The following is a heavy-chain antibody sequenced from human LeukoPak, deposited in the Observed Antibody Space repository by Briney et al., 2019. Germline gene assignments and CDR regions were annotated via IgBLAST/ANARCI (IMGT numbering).Heavy chain of an antibody. CDR1: GYSFAYYG. V-gene: IGHV1-18*01. Sequence: ASVKVSCKASGYSFAYYGISWVRQAPGQGLEWMGWISAYNGKTKYAQKLEGRVTMTTDTSTSTAYMELRSLRSDDTAVYYCARVEEGYGSGRRANYYYYYMDVWGKGTTVTISS. J-gene: IGHJ6*03. D-gene: IGHD3-10*01. CDR2: ISAYNGKT. CDR3: ARVEEGYGSGRRANYYYYYMDV.